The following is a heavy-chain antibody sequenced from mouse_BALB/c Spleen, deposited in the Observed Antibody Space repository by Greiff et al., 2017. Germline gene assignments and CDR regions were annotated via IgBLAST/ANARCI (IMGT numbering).Heavy chain of an antibody. CDR1: GFTFSSFG. J-gene: IGHJ2*01. V-gene: IGHV5-17*02. CDR3: ARSGHFDY. D-gene: IGHD3-1*01. CDR2: ISSGSSTI. Sequence: EVHLVESGGGLVQPGGSRKLSCAASGFTFSSFGMHWVRQAPEKGLEWVAYISSGSSTIYYADTVKGRFTISRDNPKNTLFLQMTSLRSEDTAMYYCARSGHFDYWGQGTTLTVSS.